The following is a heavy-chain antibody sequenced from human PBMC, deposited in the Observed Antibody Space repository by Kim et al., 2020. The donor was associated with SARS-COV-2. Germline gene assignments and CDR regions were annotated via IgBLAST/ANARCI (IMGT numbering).Heavy chain of an antibody. CDR3: AKDQIPSVVPIYYGMDV. CDR1: GFTFSSYA. CDR2: ISGSGGST. V-gene: IGHV3-23*01. D-gene: IGHD2-15*01. Sequence: GGSLRLSCAASGFTFSSYAMSWVRQAPGKGLEWVSAISGSGGSTYYADSVKGRFTISRDNSKNTLYLQMNSLRAEDTAVYYCAKDQIPSVVPIYYGMDVWGQGTTVTVSS. J-gene: IGHJ6*02.